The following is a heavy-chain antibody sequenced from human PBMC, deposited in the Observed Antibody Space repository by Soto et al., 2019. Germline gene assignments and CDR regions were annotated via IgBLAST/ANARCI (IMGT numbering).Heavy chain of an antibody. CDR3: ARRPDGFDI. CDR2: INHSGST. Sequence: ETLSLTCAVYGGSFSGYYWSWIRQPPGKRLEWIGQINHSGSTNYNPSLESRVTISVDTSKNQFSLELTSVTAADTAMYYCARRPDGFDIWGQGTMVTVSS. J-gene: IGHJ3*02. CDR1: GGSFSGYY. V-gene: IGHV4-34*01. D-gene: IGHD6-6*01.